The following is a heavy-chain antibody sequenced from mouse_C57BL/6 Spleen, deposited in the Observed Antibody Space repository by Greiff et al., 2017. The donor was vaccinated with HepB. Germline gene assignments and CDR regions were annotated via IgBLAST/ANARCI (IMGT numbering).Heavy chain of an antibody. V-gene: IGHV5-9-1*02. CDR3: TREGLRLGPFAY. CDR1: GFTFSSYA. J-gene: IGHJ3*01. Sequence: DVMLVESGEGLVKPGGSLKLSCAASGFTFSSYAMSWVRQTPEKRLEWVAYISSGGDYIYYADTVKGRFTISRDNARNTLYLQMSSLKSEDTAMYYCTREGLRLGPFAYWGQGTLVTVSA. D-gene: IGHD2-2*01. CDR2: ISSGGDYI.